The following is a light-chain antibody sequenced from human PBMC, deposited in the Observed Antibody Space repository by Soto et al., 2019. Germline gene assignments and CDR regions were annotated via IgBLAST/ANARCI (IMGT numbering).Light chain of an antibody. CDR2: RNN. V-gene: IGLV1-47*01. CDR1: SSNIGSNY. J-gene: IGLJ7*01. Sequence: QSVLTQPPSASGTPGQRVTISCSGSSSNIGSNYVYWYQQLPGTAPKLLIYRNNQRPSGVPDRFSGSKSGTSASLAIRGLRSEDEAYYYCAAWDDSLSGTVVGGGTQLTVL. CDR3: AAWDDSLSGTV.